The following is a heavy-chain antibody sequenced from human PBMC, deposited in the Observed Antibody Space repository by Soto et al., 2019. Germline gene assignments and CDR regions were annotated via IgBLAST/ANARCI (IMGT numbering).Heavy chain of an antibody. CDR3: ARERSGGMDV. J-gene: IGHJ6*02. CDR2: INAGNGDT. D-gene: IGHD3-3*01. V-gene: IGHV1-3*01. CDR1: GYTFTSYA. Sequence: GASVKGSCKASGYTFTSYAMHWVRQAPGQRLEWMGWINAGNGDTKYSQKFQGRDTITRDTSASTAYMELSSLRSEDTAVYYCARERSGGMDVWGQGTTVTVSS.